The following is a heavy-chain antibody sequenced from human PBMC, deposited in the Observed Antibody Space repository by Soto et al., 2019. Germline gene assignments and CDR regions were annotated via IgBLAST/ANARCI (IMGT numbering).Heavy chain of an antibody. CDR2: IFYSGST. V-gene: IGHV4-31*03. J-gene: IGHJ4*02. D-gene: IGHD4-17*01. Sequence: QVQLQEWGPGLVKPSQTLSLTCSVSGGSISSGGYYWSWIRQHPGKGLEWIGYIFYSGSTYYNPSLKSRVXKSQDXXKNQFSLKLSSVTAADTAVYYCARIGDYGDYVFDYWGQGTLVTVSS. CDR3: ARIGDYGDYVFDY. CDR1: GGSISSGGYY.